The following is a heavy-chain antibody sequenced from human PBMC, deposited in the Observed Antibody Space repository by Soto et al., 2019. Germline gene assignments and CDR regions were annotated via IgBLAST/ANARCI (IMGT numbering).Heavy chain of an antibody. Sequence: SETLSLTCTVSGGSISSGDYYWSWIRQPPGKGLEWIGYIYYSGSTYYNPSLKSRVTISVDTSKNQFSLKLSTVTAADTAVYYCARYSNSYNWFDPWGQGTLVTVS. J-gene: IGHJ5*02. CDR3: ARYSNSYNWFDP. CDR1: GGSISSGDYY. D-gene: IGHD4-4*01. V-gene: IGHV4-30-4*01. CDR2: IYYSGST.